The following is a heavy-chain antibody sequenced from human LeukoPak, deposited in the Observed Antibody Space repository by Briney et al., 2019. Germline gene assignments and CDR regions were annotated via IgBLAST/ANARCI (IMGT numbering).Heavy chain of an antibody. D-gene: IGHD1-26*01. CDR1: GYTFTGYY. J-gene: IGHJ4*02. Sequence: GASVKVSCKASGYTFTGYYMHWVRQAPGQGLEWMGWINPNSGGTNYAQKFQGRVTMTRDTSISTAYMELSRLRSDDTAVYYCARVLRPTIQTFDYWGQGTLVTVSS. CDR3: ARVLRPTIQTFDY. V-gene: IGHV1-2*02. CDR2: INPNSGGT.